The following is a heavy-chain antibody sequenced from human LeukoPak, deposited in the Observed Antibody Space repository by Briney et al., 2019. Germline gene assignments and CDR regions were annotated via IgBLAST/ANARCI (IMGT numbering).Heavy chain of an antibody. J-gene: IGHJ6*03. CDR2: ISYDGSNK. CDR3: ARDFEYSSSKSPYYYYYYMDV. V-gene: IGHV3-30*04. Sequence: PGRSLRLSCAASGFTFSSYAMHWVRQAPGKGLEWVAVISYDGSNKYYADSVKGRFTISRDNSKNTLYLQMNSLRAEDTAVYYCARDFEYSSSKSPYYYYYYMDVWGKGTTVTVSS. CDR1: GFTFSSYA. D-gene: IGHD6-6*01.